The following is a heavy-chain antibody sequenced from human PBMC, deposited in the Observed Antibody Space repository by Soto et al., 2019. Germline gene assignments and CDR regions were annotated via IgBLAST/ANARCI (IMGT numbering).Heavy chain of an antibody. CDR1: GGSISSGGYY. V-gene: IGHV4-31*03. CDR2: IYYSGST. D-gene: IGHD3-3*01. CDR3: ARDRITIFGGRGWFDP. Sequence: QVQLQESGPGLVKPSQTLSLTCTVSGGSISSGGYYWSWIRQHPGKGLEWIGYIYYSGSTYYNPSLKRRVTISVDTSKNQFSLKLSSVTAADTAVYYCARDRITIFGGRGWFDPWGQEPWSPSPQ. J-gene: IGHJ5*02.